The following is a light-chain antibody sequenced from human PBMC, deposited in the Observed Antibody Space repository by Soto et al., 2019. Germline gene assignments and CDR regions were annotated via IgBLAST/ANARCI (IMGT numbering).Light chain of an antibody. V-gene: IGLV7-46*01. CDR1: TGAVTSGHY. J-gene: IGLJ3*02. CDR2: DTT. CDR3: LLPYSDAWV. Sequence: QAVVTQEPSLSVSPGGTVTLTCGSSTGAVTSGHYPYWFQQKPGQAPRTLIHDTTNKQSWTPVRFSGSLLGGKAALTLSGAQPEDEAEYYCLLPYSDAWVFGGGTKLIVL.